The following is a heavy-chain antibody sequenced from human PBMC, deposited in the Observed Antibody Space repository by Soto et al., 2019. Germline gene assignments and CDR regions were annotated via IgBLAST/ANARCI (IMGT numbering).Heavy chain of an antibody. CDR3: ARSQGSSTSLEIYYYYYYGMDV. Sequence: QGQLVQSGAEVKKPGSSVKVSCKASGGTFSSYAISWVRQAPGQGLEWMGGIIPISGTANSAQKFQGRVTITADESTSTAYMELSSLRSEDTAVYYCARSQGSSTSLEIYYYYYYGMDVWGQGTTVIVSS. CDR2: IIPISGTA. J-gene: IGHJ6*02. CDR1: GGTFSSYA. V-gene: IGHV1-69*01. D-gene: IGHD2-2*01.